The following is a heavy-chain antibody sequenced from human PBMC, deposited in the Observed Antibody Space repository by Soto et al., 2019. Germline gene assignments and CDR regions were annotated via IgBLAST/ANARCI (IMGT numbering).Heavy chain of an antibody. Sequence: GESLKISCKGSGYSFTSYWIGWVRQMPGKGLEWMGIIYPGDSDTRYSPSFQGQVTISADKSISTAYLQWSSLKASDTAIYYCASTSEGGKYYYGMDVRGQGTTVTVSS. CDR2: IYPGDSDT. V-gene: IGHV5-51*01. CDR1: GYSFTSYW. CDR3: ASTSEGGKYYYGMDV. D-gene: IGHD1-1*01. J-gene: IGHJ6*02.